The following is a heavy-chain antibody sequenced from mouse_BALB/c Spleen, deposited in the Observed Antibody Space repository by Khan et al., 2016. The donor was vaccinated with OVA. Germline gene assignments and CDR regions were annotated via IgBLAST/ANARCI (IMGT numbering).Heavy chain of an antibody. D-gene: IGHD2-4*01. Sequence: QVQLQQSGAELMKPGASVKISCKATGYTFSSYWIEWVKQRPGHGLEWIGEILPGSGRNNSNEKFKGKATFTAYTSPTTAYMQLRNLTSDDAAVYYCARGNYDVSRSWLGYWGQGTLVTVSA. V-gene: IGHV1-9*01. J-gene: IGHJ3*01. CDR1: GYTFSSYW. CDR3: ARGNYDVSRSWLGY. CDR2: ILPGSGRN.